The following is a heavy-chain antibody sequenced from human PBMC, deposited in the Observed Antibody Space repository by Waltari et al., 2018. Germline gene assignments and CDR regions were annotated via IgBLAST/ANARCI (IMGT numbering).Heavy chain of an antibody. J-gene: IGHJ4*02. D-gene: IGHD2-2*01. Sequence: QLQLQESGPGLVKPSETLSLTCTVSGGSISSSSYYWGWIRQPPGKGLEWIGSIYYSGSTYYNPSRKSRVTISVDTSKNQFSLKLSSVTAADTAVYYCARLGGRYCSSTSCYGYWGQGTLVTVSS. CDR2: IYYSGST. CDR1: GGSISSSSYY. V-gene: IGHV4-39*01. CDR3: ARLGGRYCSSTSCYGY.